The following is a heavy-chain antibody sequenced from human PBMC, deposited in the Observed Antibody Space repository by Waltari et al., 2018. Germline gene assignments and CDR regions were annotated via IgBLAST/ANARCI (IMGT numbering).Heavy chain of an antibody. V-gene: IGHV1-2*02. J-gene: IGHJ4*02. CDR3: ARGRGPLGFDY. CDR1: GYTFTGYY. Sequence: QVQLVQSGAEVKKPGASVKVSCKASGYTFTGYYMHWVRQAPGKVLEWMGWINPKSDGTNYAQKFQGRGTMTRDTSISTAYMELSRLRSDDTAVYYCARGRGPLGFDYWGQGTLVTVSS. CDR2: INPKSDGT.